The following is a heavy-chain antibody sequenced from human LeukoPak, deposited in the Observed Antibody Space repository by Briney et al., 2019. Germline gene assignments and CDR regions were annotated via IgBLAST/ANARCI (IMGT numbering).Heavy chain of an antibody. V-gene: IGHV3-30*18. D-gene: IGHD6-13*01. CDR1: GFTFSYYG. J-gene: IGHJ4*02. CDR3: AKDGLAAAGWFDY. CDR2: ISYDGSSK. Sequence: GGSLRLSCAAAGFTFSYYGMHWVRQAPGKGLEWVAVISYDGSSKYYADSVKGRFTISRDNSKNTLYLQMNSLRAEDTAVNYCAKDGLAAAGWFDYWGQGTLVTFSS.